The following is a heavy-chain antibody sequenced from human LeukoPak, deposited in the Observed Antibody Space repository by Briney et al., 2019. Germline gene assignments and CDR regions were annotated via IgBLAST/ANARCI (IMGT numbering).Heavy chain of an antibody. Sequence: SVKVSCKASGGTFSIYAISWVRQAPGQGLEWMVGIIPIFGTASYAQKFQGRVTITADESTSTAYMELSSLRSEDTAVYYCVGGAPNWGFDYWGQGTLVTVSS. CDR2: IIPIFGTA. V-gene: IGHV1-69*13. J-gene: IGHJ4*02. CDR1: GGTFSIYA. CDR3: VGGAPNWGFDY. D-gene: IGHD7-27*01.